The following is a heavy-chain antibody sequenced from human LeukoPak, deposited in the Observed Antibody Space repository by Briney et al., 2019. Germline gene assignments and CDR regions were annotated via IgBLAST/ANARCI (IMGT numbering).Heavy chain of an antibody. CDR2: IYSTGGT. Sequence: SETLSLTCTVSDGSISSYYWSWIRQPPGKGLEWIVYIYSTGGTSFNPSLKSRVTISIDTSKNQISLKLESVSAADTAVYYCARVGSHDSSGYYFDYWGQGTLVTVSS. D-gene: IGHD3-22*01. V-gene: IGHV4-59*01. CDR1: DGSISSYY. J-gene: IGHJ4*02. CDR3: ARVGSHDSSGYYFDY.